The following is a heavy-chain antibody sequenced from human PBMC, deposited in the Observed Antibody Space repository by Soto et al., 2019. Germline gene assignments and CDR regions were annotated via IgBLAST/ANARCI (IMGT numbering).Heavy chain of an antibody. Sequence: SVKVSCKASGGTFSSYAISWVRQAPGQGLEWMGGIIPIFGTANYAQKFQGRVTITADESTSTAYMELSSLRSEDTAVYYCAGHIGSDYYYYYGMDVWGQGTTVTVSS. CDR2: IIPIFGTA. V-gene: IGHV1-69*13. CDR3: AGHIGSDYYYYYGMDV. D-gene: IGHD3-3*02. CDR1: GGTFSSYA. J-gene: IGHJ6*02.